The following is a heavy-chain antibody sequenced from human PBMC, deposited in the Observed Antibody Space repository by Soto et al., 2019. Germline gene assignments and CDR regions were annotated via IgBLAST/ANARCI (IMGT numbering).Heavy chain of an antibody. J-gene: IGHJ6*02. V-gene: IGHV4-59*01. D-gene: IGHD6-25*01. Sequence: SETLSLTCTVSSGSINNYYWSWIRQPPGKGLEWIAYIYYSGSTNYNPSFKSRVIASVDTSRNQFSLKLSSVTAADTAVYYCARWHSSSGYYGMDVWGQGTTVT. CDR3: ARWHSSSGYYGMDV. CDR2: IYYSGST. CDR1: SGSINNYY.